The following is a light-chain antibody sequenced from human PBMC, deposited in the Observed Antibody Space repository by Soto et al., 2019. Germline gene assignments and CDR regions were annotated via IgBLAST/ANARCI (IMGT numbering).Light chain of an antibody. Sequence: QSVLTQPPSVSRAPGQRVTISCTGSSSNIGLGYDLHWYQQLPGTAPKLLIFGNNNRPSGVPDRFSGSKSGTSASLAITGLQAEDEADYYCQSYDSSLSGYVFGTGTKVTVL. J-gene: IGLJ1*01. V-gene: IGLV1-40*01. CDR3: QSYDSSLSGYV. CDR1: SSNIGLGYD. CDR2: GNN.